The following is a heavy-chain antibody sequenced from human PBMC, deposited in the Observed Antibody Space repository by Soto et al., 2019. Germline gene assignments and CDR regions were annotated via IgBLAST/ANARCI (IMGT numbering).Heavy chain of an antibody. V-gene: IGHV3-21*01. CDR1: GVTFSSYG. CDR2: ISSSSSYI. Sequence: GGSLRLSCAASGVTFSSYGMNWVRQAPGKGLEWVSSISSSSSYIYYADSVKGRFTISRDNAKNSLSLQMNSPSAEDTAVYYCARGGEIAAPLQYYYDSMDAWGQGTPVTVSS. J-gene: IGHJ6*02. CDR3: ARGGEIAAPLQYYYDSMDA. D-gene: IGHD6-6*01.